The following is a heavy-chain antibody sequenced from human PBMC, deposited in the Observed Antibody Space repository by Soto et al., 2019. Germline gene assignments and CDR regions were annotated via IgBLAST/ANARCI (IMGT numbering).Heavy chain of an antibody. D-gene: IGHD6-6*01. CDR3: AKIQQDYSSSSVYYAMDV. J-gene: IGHJ6*02. Sequence: GGSLRLSCAASGFTVSSNYMSWVRQAPGKGLEWVSVIYSGGSTYYADSVKGRFTISRDNSKNMLYLQMNSLRAEDTAVYYCAKIQQDYSSSSVYYAMDVWGQGTTVTVSS. CDR2: IYSGGST. CDR1: GFTVSSNY. V-gene: IGHV3-53*01.